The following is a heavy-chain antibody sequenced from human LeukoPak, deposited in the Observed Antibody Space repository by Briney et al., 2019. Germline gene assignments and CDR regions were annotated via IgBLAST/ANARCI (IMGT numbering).Heavy chain of an antibody. D-gene: IGHD6-13*01. Sequence: GGSLRLSCAASGFTFDDYAMHWVRQAPGKGLEWVSGISWNSGSIGYADSVKGRFTISRDNSKNSLYLQMNSLRAEDTALYYCAKDSGTIAAAGINYWGQGTLVTVSS. CDR1: GFTFDDYA. J-gene: IGHJ4*02. V-gene: IGHV3-9*01. CDR2: ISWNSGSI. CDR3: AKDSGTIAAAGINY.